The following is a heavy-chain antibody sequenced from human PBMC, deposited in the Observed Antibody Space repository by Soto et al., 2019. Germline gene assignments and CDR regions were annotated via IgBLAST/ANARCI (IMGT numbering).Heavy chain of an antibody. J-gene: IGHJ4*02. V-gene: IGHV1-18*01. D-gene: IGHD2-15*01. CDR3: AKSPAQYCSGGSCYLDY. Sequence: ASVKVSCKTSGYTFTSYSISWVRQAPGQGLEWMGWINVYNGNTKYAQNLQGRVTMTTDTSTSTAYMELRSLRSDDTAVYYCAKSPAQYCSGGSCYLDYWGQGTLVTVS. CDR2: INVYNGNT. CDR1: GYTFTSYS.